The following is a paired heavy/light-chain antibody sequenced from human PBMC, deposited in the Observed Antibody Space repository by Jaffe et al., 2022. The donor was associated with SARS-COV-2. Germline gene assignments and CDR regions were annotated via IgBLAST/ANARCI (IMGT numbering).Light chain of an antibody. V-gene: IGKV3-15*01. Sequence: IVMTQSPATLSVSPGEKVTLSCRASQGISSSLAWYQQKLGQAPRLLIFDASTRATGIPARFSGSGSGTEFTLTISSPQSEDSAVYYCQQYKRWLFLTFGGGTKVEI. CDR2: DAS. CDR1: QGISSS. J-gene: IGKJ4*01. CDR3: QQYKRWLFLT.
Heavy chain of an antibody. D-gene: IGHD6-13*01. J-gene: IGHJ4*02. V-gene: IGHV4-39*02. CDR1: GGAISGSTYY. CDR2: IYYSGDT. Sequence: QLQLQESGPGLVKPSETLSLTCTVSGGAISGSTYYWGWVRQPPGKGLEWIGSIYYSGDTNYNPSLESRVTISVDTSKNQFSLKLGSVTAADTAVYFCARDQQPLNFFDYWGQGTVVSVSS. CDR3: ARDQQPLNFFDY.